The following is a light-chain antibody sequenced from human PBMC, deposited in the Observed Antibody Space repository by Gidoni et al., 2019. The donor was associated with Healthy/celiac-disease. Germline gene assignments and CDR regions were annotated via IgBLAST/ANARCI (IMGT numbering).Light chain of an antibody. CDR3: QTWGTGIQV. J-gene: IGLJ2*01. V-gene: IGLV4-69*01. CDR2: LNSDGSH. Sequence: QLVLTQSPSASASLGASVKLTCTLSSGHSSYAIAWHQQQPEKGPRYLMKLNSDGSHSKGDGIPARFSGSSSGAERYLTISSLQSEDEPDYYCQTWGTGIQVFGGGTKLTVL. CDR1: SGHSSYA.